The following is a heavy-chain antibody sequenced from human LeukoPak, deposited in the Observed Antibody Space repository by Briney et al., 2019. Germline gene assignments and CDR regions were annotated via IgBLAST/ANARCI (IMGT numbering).Heavy chain of an antibody. J-gene: IGHJ4*02. CDR3: ARGRPEDYFDY. CDR2: INPNSCGT. CDR1: GYTFTGYF. Sequence: ASVTVSCKASGYTFTGYFMHWVRQAPGQGLEWMGWINPNSCGTSYLQNFQGRVTMTRDTSISTAYMDLSRLRSDDTAVYYCARGRPEDYFDYWGQGTLVTVSS. D-gene: IGHD6-25*01. V-gene: IGHV1-2*02.